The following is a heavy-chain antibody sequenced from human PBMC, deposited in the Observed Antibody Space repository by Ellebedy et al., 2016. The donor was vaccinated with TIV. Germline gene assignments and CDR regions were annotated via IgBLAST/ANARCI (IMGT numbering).Heavy chain of an antibody. D-gene: IGHD6-19*01. CDR2: INHSGST. J-gene: IGHJ4*02. Sequence: SETLSLTCAVYGGSFSGYYWSWIRQPPGKGLEWIGEINHSGSTNYNPSLKSRVTISVDTSKNQFSLKLSSVTAADTAVYYCARIKAVAGTPYFDYWGQGTLVTVSS. CDR1: GGSFSGYY. CDR3: ARIKAVAGTPYFDY. V-gene: IGHV4-34*01.